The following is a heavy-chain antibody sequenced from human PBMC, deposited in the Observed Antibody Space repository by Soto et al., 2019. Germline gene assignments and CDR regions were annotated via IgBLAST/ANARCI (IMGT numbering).Heavy chain of an antibody. Sequence: SLRLSCAASGFTFSSYSMTWVRQAPGKGLEWVSYISSSSSTIYYADSVKGRFTISRDNAKNSLYLQMNSLRDEDTAVYYCARDYKPGGVVIPPGYYGMDVWGQGTTVTVSS. D-gene: IGHD3-3*01. CDR2: ISSSSSTI. CDR1: GFTFSSYS. J-gene: IGHJ6*02. CDR3: ARDYKPGGVVIPPGYYGMDV. V-gene: IGHV3-48*02.